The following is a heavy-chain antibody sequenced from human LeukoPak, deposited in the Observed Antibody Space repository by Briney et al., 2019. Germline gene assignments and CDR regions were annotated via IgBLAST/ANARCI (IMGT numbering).Heavy chain of an antibody. CDR1: GGSMSSYY. V-gene: IGHV4-59*01. D-gene: IGHD4-17*01. J-gene: IGHJ6*03. Sequence: PSETLSLTCSVSGGSMSSYYWSWIRQSPGKGLEWIGYIYHSGSTDYNSSLKSRVTISEDTSKKRFSLKVSSVTAADTAVYYCARGACDYGDPLCFSYYYYMDVWGKGTTVTISS. CDR2: IYHSGST. CDR3: ARGACDYGDPLCFSYYYYMDV.